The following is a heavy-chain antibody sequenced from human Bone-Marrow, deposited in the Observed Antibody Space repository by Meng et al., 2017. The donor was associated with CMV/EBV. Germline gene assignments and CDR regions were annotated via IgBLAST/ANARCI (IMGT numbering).Heavy chain of an antibody. J-gene: IGHJ3*02. Sequence: GGSLRLSCAVSGFSINSHYMSWVRQAPGKGLEWVSVIYSGGTTFKANSVKGRFTISRDNSKNTLFLQMNRLRAEDTAVYYCARSILSNGFDAFDIWGQGTMDTVSS. D-gene: IGHD2/OR15-2a*01. V-gene: IGHV3-53*01. CDR2: IYSGGTT. CDR3: ARSILSNGFDAFDI. CDR1: GFSINSHY.